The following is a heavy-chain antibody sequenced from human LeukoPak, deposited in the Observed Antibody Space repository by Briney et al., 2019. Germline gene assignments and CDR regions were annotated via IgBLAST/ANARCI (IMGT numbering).Heavy chain of an antibody. V-gene: IGHV3-30*02. CDR3: AKEYSGSMYYFDY. Sequence: GGSLRLSCAASGFTFSSYGMHWVRQAPGKGLEWVAFVRYDGSNKQYADSVKGRFTISRDNSKNTLYLQMNSLRAEDTALYYCAKEYSGSMYYFDYWGQGTLVTVSS. J-gene: IGHJ4*02. CDR2: VRYDGSNK. D-gene: IGHD1-26*01. CDR1: GFTFSSYG.